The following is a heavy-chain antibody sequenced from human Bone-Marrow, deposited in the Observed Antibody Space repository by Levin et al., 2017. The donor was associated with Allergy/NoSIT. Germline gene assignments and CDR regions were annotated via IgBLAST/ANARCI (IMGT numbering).Heavy chain of an antibody. CDR2: ISYDGRIK. Sequence: PGGSLRLSCTASGFTFSSYAMDWVRQAPGKGLEWVALISYDGRIKNYADSVKGRFTISRDDSKNTLFLQMNDLRPDDTSVYYCATDGYSYAFSYFHHWGQGTLVTVSS. CDR3: ATDGYSYAFSYFHH. J-gene: IGHJ1*01. CDR1: GFTFSSYA. V-gene: IGHV3-30*04. D-gene: IGHD5-18*01.